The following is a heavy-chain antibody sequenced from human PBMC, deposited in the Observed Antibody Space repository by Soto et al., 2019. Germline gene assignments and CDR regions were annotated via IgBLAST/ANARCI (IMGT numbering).Heavy chain of an antibody. V-gene: IGHV3-30-3*01. CDR1: GFTFSSYA. CDR3: SRAYDFWSGHLDY. Sequence: PGGSLRLSCAASGFTFSSYAMHWVRQAPGKGLEWVAVISYDGSNKYYADSVKGRFTISRDNSKNTLYLQMNSLRAEDTAVYYCSRAYDFWSGHLDYWGQGTLVTVSS. D-gene: IGHD3-3*01. J-gene: IGHJ4*02. CDR2: ISYDGSNK.